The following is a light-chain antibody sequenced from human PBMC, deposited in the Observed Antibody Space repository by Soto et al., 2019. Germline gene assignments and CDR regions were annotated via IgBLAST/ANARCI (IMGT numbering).Light chain of an antibody. CDR3: SSYAGNTKGV. V-gene: IGLV2-8*01. J-gene: IGLJ1*01. CDR2: EVS. Sequence: QSALTQPPSASXSPGQSVTISCTGTSSDVGGYDYVSWYQQHPGKAPKLMIFEVSKRPSGVPDRFSGSKSGNTASLTVSGLQAEDEADYYCSSYAGNTKGVFGTGTKVTVL. CDR1: SSDVGGYDY.